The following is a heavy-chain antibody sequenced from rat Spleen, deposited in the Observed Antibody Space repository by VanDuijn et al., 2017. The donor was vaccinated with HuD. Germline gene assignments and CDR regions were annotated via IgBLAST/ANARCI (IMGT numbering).Heavy chain of an antibody. CDR2: ISYDGDST. J-gene: IGHJ2*01. V-gene: IGHV5-7*01. Sequence: EVQLVESGGGLVQPGRSLKLSCAASGFTFSDYNMAWVRQAPKKGLEWVATISYDGDSTYYRESVKGRFTISRDNAKSTLYLQMDSLRSEDTASYYCARHGYTRYYFDYWGQGVMVTVSS. D-gene: IGHD1-9*01. CDR1: GFTFSDYN. CDR3: ARHGYTRYYFDY.